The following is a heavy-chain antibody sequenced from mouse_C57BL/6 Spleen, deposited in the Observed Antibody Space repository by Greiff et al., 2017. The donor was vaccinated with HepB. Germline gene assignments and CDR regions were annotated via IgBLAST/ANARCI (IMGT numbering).Heavy chain of an antibody. D-gene: IGHD2-5*01. Sequence: EVQLQQSGPELVKPGASVKISCKASGYTFTDYYMNWVKQSHGKSLEWIGDINPNNGGTSYNQKFKGKATLTVDKSSSTAYMELRSLTSEDSAVYYCARREYSNYDYYAMDYWGQGTSVTVSS. CDR3: ARREYSNYDYYAMDY. V-gene: IGHV1-26*01. CDR1: GYTFTDYY. J-gene: IGHJ4*01. CDR2: INPNNGGT.